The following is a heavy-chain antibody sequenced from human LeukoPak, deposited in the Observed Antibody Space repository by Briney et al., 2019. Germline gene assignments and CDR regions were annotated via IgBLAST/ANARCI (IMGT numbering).Heavy chain of an antibody. J-gene: IGHJ4*02. Sequence: SVKVSCKASGGTFSSYAISWVRQAPGQGLEWMGRIIPIFGIANYAQKFQGRVTITADKSTSTAYMELSSLRSEDTAVYYCARWDLRGNLNYYDSSGIDYWGQGTLVTVSS. CDR3: ARWDLRGNLNYYDSSGIDY. D-gene: IGHD3-22*01. CDR1: GGTFSSYA. CDR2: IIPIFGIA. V-gene: IGHV1-69*04.